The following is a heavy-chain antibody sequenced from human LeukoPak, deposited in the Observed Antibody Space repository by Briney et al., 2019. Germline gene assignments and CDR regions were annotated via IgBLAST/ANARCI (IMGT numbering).Heavy chain of an antibody. CDR1: GGSISSYY. D-gene: IGHD3-10*01. CDR3: VRGPYGSGISNWFDP. Sequence: SETLSLTCTVSGGSISSYYWSWIRQPAGKGLEWIGRIDTSGNTNYKPSLKSRVTMSVDTSKNQFSLKLTSVTAADTAVYYCVRGPYGSGISNWFDPWGQGTLVIVSS. CDR2: IDTSGNT. V-gene: IGHV4-4*07. J-gene: IGHJ5*02.